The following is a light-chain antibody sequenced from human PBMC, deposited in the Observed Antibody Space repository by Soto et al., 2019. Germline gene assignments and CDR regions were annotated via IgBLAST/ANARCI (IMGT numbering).Light chain of an antibody. V-gene: IGKV1-5*03. CDR1: QSISSW. CDR3: QQYNDNWT. J-gene: IGKJ1*01. Sequence: DIQKTQSPSTLSASVGDRVTITCRASQSISSWLAWYQQKPGQAPKLLIYKASTLQSWVPSRFSGSGSGTEFTLAISSLQPDDSATYYCQQYNDNWTFGQGTKVDIK. CDR2: KAS.